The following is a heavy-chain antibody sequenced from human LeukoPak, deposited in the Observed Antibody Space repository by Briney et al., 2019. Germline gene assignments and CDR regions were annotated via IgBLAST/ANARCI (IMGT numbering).Heavy chain of an antibody. CDR2: ISNSGDDT. CDR1: GFTFSTYT. J-gene: IGHJ6*03. Sequence: GGSLRLSCAASGFTFSTYTMSWVRQGPGKGLEWVSGISNSGDDTYYADSVKGRFTISRDNYKNTLYLQMNSLRAEDTAVYYCQSPAAYYYYYYYMDVWGKGTTVTVSS. D-gene: IGHD2-2*01. V-gene: IGHV3-23*01. CDR3: QSPAAYYYYYYYMDV.